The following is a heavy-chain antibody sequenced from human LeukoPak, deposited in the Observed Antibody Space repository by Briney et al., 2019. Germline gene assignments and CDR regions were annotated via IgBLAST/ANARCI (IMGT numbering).Heavy chain of an antibody. CDR1: GFTFSSYA. J-gene: IGHJ3*02. CDR2: ISYDGSNK. CDR3: ASLGAESDAFDI. V-gene: IGHV3-30*04. Sequence: PGGSLRLSCAASGFTFSSYAMHWVRQAPGKGLEWVAAISYDGSNKYYADSVKGRFTISRDNSKNTLYLQMNSLRAEDTAVYYCASLGAESDAFDIWGQGTMVTVSS. D-gene: IGHD1-26*01.